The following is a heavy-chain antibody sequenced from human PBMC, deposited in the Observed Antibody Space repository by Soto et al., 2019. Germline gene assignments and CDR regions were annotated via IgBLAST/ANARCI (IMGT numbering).Heavy chain of an antibody. CDR1: GFTFSSYA. D-gene: IGHD2-2*01. V-gene: IGHV3-23*01. J-gene: IGHJ4*02. Sequence: EVQLLESGGGLVQPGGSLRLSCAASGFTFSSYAMSWVRQAPGKGLEWVSAISGSGGSTYYADSVKGRFTISRDNSKNTMYLQMNSLRAEDTAVYYCAKGWGIVVVPADYWGQGTLVTVSS. CDR3: AKGWGIVVVPADY. CDR2: ISGSGGST.